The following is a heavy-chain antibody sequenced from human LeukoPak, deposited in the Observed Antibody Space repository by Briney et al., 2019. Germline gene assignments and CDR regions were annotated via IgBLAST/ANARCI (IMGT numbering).Heavy chain of an antibody. D-gene: IGHD3-22*01. V-gene: IGHV1-24*01. CDR3: ATELRSGYSDY. J-gene: IGHJ4*02. CDR1: RYILSALS. Sequence: ASVKVSCKVSRYILSALSMHWVRQARGNGLEWMGGFDPEDDERIYAQKFQGRVTMTEDTSTDTAYMELSSLRSEDTAVYYCATELRSGYSDYWGQGTLVTVSS. CDR2: FDPEDDER.